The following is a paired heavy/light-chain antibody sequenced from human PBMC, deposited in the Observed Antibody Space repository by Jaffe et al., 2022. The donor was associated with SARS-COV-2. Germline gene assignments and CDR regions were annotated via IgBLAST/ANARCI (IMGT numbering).Heavy chain of an antibody. V-gene: IGHV3-23*04. J-gene: IGHJ4*02. D-gene: IGHD3-22*01. CDR1: GFTFSTYA. Sequence: EMQLVESGGGLVQPGGSLRLSCAASGFTFSTYAMTWVRQAPGRGLEWVSSIGSGGSVYYADSVKGRFTISRDNSKNTVYLQMNSLRAEDTAVYFCANGESNSGYYYVCWGQGTLVTVSS. CDR3: ANGESNSGYYYVC. CDR2: IGSGGSV.
Light chain of an antibody. CDR1: QSVNSY. CDR2: GAS. V-gene: IGKV3-11*01. CDR3: QQRNNWPRT. Sequence: EIVLTQSPATLSLSPGERATLSCRASQSVNSYLAWYQQKPGQAPRLLVYGASNRATGIPARFSGSGSGTDFTLTITSLEPEDFAVYYCQQRNNWPRTFGQGTKVEIK. J-gene: IGKJ1*01.